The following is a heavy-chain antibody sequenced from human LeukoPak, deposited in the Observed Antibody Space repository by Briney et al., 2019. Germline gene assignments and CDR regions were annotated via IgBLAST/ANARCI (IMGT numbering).Heavy chain of an antibody. D-gene: IGHD5-18*01. CDR2: IYYTGST. CDR3: ARQLMGGYSYGYRFDP. CDR1: GGSISSYY. V-gene: IGHV4-59*08. J-gene: IGHJ5*02. Sequence: PSETLSLTCTVSGGSISSYYWSWIWQPPGKGLEWVGYIYYTGSTNYNPSLKSRVTISVDTSQSQFSLKLSSVTAADTPVYYCARQLMGGYSYGYRFDPGGQGTLVTVST.